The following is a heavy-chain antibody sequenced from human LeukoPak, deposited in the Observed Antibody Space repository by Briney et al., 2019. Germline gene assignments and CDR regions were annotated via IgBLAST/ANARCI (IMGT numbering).Heavy chain of an antibody. D-gene: IGHD6-19*01. CDR2: ISSSSSYI. J-gene: IGHJ5*02. CDR1: GFTFSSYS. CDR3: ARGSSGFYVDWFDP. Sequence: GGSLRLSCAASGFTFSSYSMNWVRQAPGKGLEWLSSISSSSSYIYYADSVKGWFTISRVNANNSLYLQMNSLRAEDTAVYYCARGSSGFYVDWFDPWGQGTLVTVSS. V-gene: IGHV3-21*01.